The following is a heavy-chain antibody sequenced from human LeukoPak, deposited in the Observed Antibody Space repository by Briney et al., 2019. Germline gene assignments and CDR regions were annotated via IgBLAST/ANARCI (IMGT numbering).Heavy chain of an antibody. V-gene: IGHV3-21*04. CDR1: GFTFSSYS. CDR3: ARDNDERASAFDI. Sequence: PGGSLRLSCAASGFTFSSYSMNWVRQAPGKGLEWVSSISSSSSYIYYADSVKGRFTISRDNAKNSLYLQMNSLRAEDTAVYYCARDNDERASAFDIWGQGTMVTVSS. D-gene: IGHD1-1*01. J-gene: IGHJ3*02. CDR2: ISSSSSYI.